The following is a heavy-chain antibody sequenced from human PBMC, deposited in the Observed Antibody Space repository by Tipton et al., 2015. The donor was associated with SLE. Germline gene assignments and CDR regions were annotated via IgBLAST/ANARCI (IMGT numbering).Heavy chain of an antibody. V-gene: IGHV3-23*01. D-gene: IGHD6-19*01. Sequence: SLRLSCAGSGFTFSSYAMNWVRQAPGKGLEWVSGTSGSGGATYYANSVKGRFTISRDNSRNTLYLQINSLRAEDTALYYCAKESSYNSGWHEVDYWGQGTLVTVSS. CDR2: TSGSGGAT. CDR1: GFTFSSYA. J-gene: IGHJ4*02. CDR3: AKESSYNSGWHEVDY.